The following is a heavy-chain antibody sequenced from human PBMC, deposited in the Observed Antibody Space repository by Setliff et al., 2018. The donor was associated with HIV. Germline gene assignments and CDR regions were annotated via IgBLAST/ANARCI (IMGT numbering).Heavy chain of an antibody. V-gene: IGHV3-7*01. CDR2: IKQDGSEK. Sequence: GGSLRLSCAASGFTFSSYWMSWVRQAPGKGLEWVANIKQDGSEKYYVDSVKGRFTISRDNAKNSLYLQMNSLRAEDTAVYYCASVAYSGYTCGYYADAFDIWGQGTMVTVSS. J-gene: IGHJ3*02. CDR1: GFTFSSYW. D-gene: IGHD5-18*01. CDR3: ASVAYSGYTCGYYADAFDI.